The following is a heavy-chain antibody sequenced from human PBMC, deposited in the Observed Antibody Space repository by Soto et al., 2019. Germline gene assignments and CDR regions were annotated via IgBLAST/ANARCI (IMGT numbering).Heavy chain of an antibody. CDR2: IYYSGST. V-gene: IGHV4-61*01. CDR3: ARDRLSRILYYYYYGMDV. J-gene: IGHJ6*02. CDR1: GGSVSSGSYY. D-gene: IGHD2-15*01. Sequence: SSTLSLTCTVSGGSVSSGSYYWSWIRQPPGKGLEWIGYIYYSGSTNYNPSLKSRVTISVDTSKNQFSLKLSSVTAADTAVYYCARDRLSRILYYYYYGMDVCGQGTTVTVSS.